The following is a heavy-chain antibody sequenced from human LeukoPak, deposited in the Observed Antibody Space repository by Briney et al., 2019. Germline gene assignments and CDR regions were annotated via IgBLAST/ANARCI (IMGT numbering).Heavy chain of an antibody. CDR1: GFTVSSNF. CDR3: AREGGSGSYYIS. D-gene: IGHD3-10*01. V-gene: IGHV3-53*01. CDR2: IYSGGST. J-gene: IGHJ5*02. Sequence: GGSLRLSCAASGFTVSSNFMSWVRQAPGKGLEWVSVIYSGGSTFYADSVKGQFTISRDNSKNTVYLQMNSLSAEDTATYYCAREGGSGSYYISWGQGTLVTVSS.